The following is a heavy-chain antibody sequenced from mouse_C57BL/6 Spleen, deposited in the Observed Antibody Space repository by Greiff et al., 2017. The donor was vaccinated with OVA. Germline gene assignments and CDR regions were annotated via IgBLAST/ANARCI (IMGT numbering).Heavy chain of an antibody. D-gene: IGHD3-1*01. CDR1: GYTFTDYE. CDR2: IDPETGGT. Sequence: LVESGAELVRPGASVTLSCKASGYTFTDYEMHWVKQTPVHGLEWIGAIDPETGGTAYNQKFKGKAILTADKSSSTAYMELRSLTSEDSAVYYCTRCWVGAWFAYWGQGTLVTVSA. CDR3: TRCWVGAWFAY. J-gene: IGHJ3*01. V-gene: IGHV1-15*01.